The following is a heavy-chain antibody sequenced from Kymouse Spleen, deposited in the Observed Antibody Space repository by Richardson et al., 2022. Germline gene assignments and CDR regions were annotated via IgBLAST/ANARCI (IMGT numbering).Heavy chain of an antibody. V-gene: IGHV4-34*01. CDR2: INHSGST. D-gene: IGHD6-6*01. CDR1: GGSFSGYY. J-gene: IGHJ4*02. Sequence: QVQLQQWGAGLLKPSETLSLTCAVYGGSFSGYYWSWIRQPPGKGLEWIGEINHSGSTNYNPSLKSRVTISVDTSKNQFSLKLSSVTAADTAVYYCARSIAARPFDYWGQGTLVTVSS. CDR3: ARSIAARPFDY.